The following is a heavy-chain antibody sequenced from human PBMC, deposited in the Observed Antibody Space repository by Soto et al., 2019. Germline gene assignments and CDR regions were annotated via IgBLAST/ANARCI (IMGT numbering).Heavy chain of an antibody. Sequence: EVQLVESGGGLVKPGGSLRLSCAASGFTFSSYSMNWVRQAPGKGLEWVSSISSSSSYIYYADSVKGRFTISRDNAKNSLSLQMNSLRAEDTAVYYWARKSGSYFLGLDYWGQGTLVTVSS. J-gene: IGHJ4*02. CDR2: ISSSSSYI. CDR1: GFTFSSYS. CDR3: ARKSGSYFLGLDY. V-gene: IGHV3-21*01. D-gene: IGHD1-26*01.